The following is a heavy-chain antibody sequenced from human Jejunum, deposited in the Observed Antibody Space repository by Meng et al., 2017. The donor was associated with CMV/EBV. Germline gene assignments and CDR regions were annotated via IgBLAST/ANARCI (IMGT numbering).Heavy chain of an antibody. J-gene: IGHJ4*02. V-gene: IGHV7-4-1*02. D-gene: IGHD1-26*01. CDR2: INTQTGNP. CDR1: GYTFTSYA. CDR3: VRGGSYPDY. Sequence: KVSCEASGYTFTSYAMNWVRQAPGQGLEWMGWINTQTGNPTYAQGFTGRFVFSLDTSVSTAYLQISSLKAEDTAVYYCVRGGSYPDYWGQGTLVTVSS.